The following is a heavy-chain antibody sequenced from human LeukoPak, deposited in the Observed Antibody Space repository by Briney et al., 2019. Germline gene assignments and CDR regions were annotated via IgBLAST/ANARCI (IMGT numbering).Heavy chain of an antibody. CDR2: IGSNGANT. D-gene: IGHD2-21*01. CDR3: ARWSGAYDC. CDR1: GFTLSNYG. J-gene: IGHJ4*02. V-gene: IGHV3-64*01. Sequence: PGGSLRLSCTASGFTLSNYGMHWVRQAPGKGLEYVSAIGSNGANTYYANSVWGRFTISRDTSKNMLYLQMGSLRAEDMAVYFCARWSGAYDCWGQGALVTVSS.